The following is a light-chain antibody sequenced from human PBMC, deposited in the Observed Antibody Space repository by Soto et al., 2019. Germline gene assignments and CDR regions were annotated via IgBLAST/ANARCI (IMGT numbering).Light chain of an antibody. J-gene: IGKJ1*01. CDR1: QGISSF. CDR2: AAS. V-gene: IGKV1-8*01. Sequence: IRMTQSPSSFSASTGDRVTITCRASQGISSFLAWYQQKSGKAPKLLMYAASTLQSGVPSRFSGSGSGTDFTLTITSLPPEAFAPYYCQQYYLYPRTFGQGTKVDIK. CDR3: QQYYLYPRT.